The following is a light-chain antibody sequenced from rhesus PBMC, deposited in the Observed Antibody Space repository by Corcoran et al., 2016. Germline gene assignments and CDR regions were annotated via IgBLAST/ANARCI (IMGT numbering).Light chain of an antibody. CDR1: QTIRSW. Sequence: DIQMTQSPSSLSASVGDTVTITCRASQTIRSWLVWYQQKPGKAPNLLIYKASSLQSGVPSRFSGSGSGTDFTLTISSLQSEDFATYYGQQYSSSPLTFGGGTKVDLK. CDR2: KAS. V-gene: IGKV1-22*01. CDR3: QQYSSSPLT. J-gene: IGKJ4*01.